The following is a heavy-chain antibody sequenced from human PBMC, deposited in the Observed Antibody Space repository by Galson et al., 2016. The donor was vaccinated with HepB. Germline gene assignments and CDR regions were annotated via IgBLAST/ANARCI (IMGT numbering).Heavy chain of an antibody. J-gene: IGHJ4*02. CDR2: ISYDGSNK. V-gene: IGHV3-30*04. CDR1: GFAFNTFA. D-gene: IGHD3-16*02. Sequence: SLRLSCAASGFAFNTFALHWVRQAPGKGLEWVALISYDGSNKYYADSVKGRFTISRDNSKNTLSLQMNSLRTDDTAVDYCARDRSWGQGTLVIVSS. CDR3: ARDRS.